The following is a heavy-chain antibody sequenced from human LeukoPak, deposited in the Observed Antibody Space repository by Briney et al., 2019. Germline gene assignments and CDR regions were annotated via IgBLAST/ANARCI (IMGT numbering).Heavy chain of an antibody. CDR2: INPNSGGT. CDR3: ASLYGDYVSSDY. Sequence: ASVKVSCKASGYTFTAHYIHWVRQAPGQGLEWMGWINPNSGGTNYAQRFQGRVTMTRDTSISTVYMELSRLRSDDTAVYYCASLYGDYVSSDYWGQGTLVTVSS. V-gene: IGHV1-2*02. D-gene: IGHD4-17*01. J-gene: IGHJ4*02. CDR1: GYTFTAHY.